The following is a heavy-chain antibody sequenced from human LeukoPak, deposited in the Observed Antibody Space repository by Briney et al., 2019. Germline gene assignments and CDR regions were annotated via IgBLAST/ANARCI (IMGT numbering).Heavy chain of an antibody. V-gene: IGHV5-51*01. CDR3: ARRSASFDLGYWFDP. CDR2: IYLSDSDT. CDR1: GYSFTTYW. D-gene: IGHD3-9*01. Sequence: GESLKISCKGSGYSFTTYWIGWVRQMPEKGLEWMGIIYLSDSDTRYSPSFQGQVTISADKSISTAYLQWSSLKASDTAMYYCARRSASFDLGYWFDPWGQGTLVTVSS. J-gene: IGHJ5*02.